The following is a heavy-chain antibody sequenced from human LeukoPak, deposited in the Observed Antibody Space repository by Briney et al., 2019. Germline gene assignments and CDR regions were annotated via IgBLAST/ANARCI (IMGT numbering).Heavy chain of an antibody. Sequence: PSETLSLTCTVSGGSISSGNYYWSWIRQPAGKGVEWIGRIYTSGNTNYNPSLKSRVTISVDTSKNQFSLNLSSVTAADTAVYYCARGPYYYDSSGNFDYWGQGTLVTVSS. D-gene: IGHD3-22*01. CDR2: IYTSGNT. CDR1: GGSISSGNYY. V-gene: IGHV4-61*02. CDR3: ARGPYYYDSSGNFDY. J-gene: IGHJ4*02.